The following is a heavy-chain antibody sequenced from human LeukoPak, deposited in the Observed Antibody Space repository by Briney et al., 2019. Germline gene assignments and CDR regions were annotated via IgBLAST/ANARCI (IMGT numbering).Heavy chain of an antibody. Sequence: ASVPVSCKASGYTFTTYGISWVRQAPGQGLEWMGWISANNGYTNYAQKLQGRVTMTTDTSTSTAYMEPRSLRSDDTAVYYCARGSCGGDCYSENWFDPWGQGTLVTVSS. V-gene: IGHV1-18*01. CDR2: ISANNGYT. D-gene: IGHD2-21*02. J-gene: IGHJ5*02. CDR1: GYTFTTYG. CDR3: ARGSCGGDCYSENWFDP.